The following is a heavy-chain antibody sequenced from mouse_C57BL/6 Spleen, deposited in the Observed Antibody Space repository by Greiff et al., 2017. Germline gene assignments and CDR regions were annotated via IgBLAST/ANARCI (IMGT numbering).Heavy chain of an antibody. D-gene: IGHD3-2*02. V-gene: IGHV1-15*01. Sequence: QVQLQQSGAELVRPGASVTLSCKASGYTFTDYEMHWVKQTPVHGLEWIGAIDPETGGTAYNQKFKGKAILTADKSSSTAYMELRSLTSEDSAVYYCTRGGSGYPAWFAYWGQGTLVTVSA. J-gene: IGHJ3*01. CDR3: TRGGSGYPAWFAY. CDR2: IDPETGGT. CDR1: GYTFTDYE.